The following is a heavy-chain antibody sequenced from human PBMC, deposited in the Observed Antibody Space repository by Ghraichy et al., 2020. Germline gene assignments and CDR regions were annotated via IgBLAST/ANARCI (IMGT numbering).Heavy chain of an antibody. CDR1: GLTFSGYT. Sequence: GGSLRLSCAVSGLTFSGYTMKWVRQAPGKGLEWISFISNGDGTIYYADSVKGRFTISRDNAKNSLYLQMNSLRDEDTAVYCCATGGGTFWGQGTLVTVSS. J-gene: IGHJ4*02. V-gene: IGHV3-48*02. D-gene: IGHD2-15*01. CDR2: ISNGDGTI. CDR3: ATGGGTF.